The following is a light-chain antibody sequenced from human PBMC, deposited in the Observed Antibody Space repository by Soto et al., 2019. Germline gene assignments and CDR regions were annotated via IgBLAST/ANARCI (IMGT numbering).Light chain of an antibody. CDR2: DAS. CDR3: QQRSNSWT. J-gene: IGKJ1*01. V-gene: IGKV3-11*01. CDR1: QSVSSY. Sequence: DIVLTQSPATLSLSPGERATLTCRASQSVSSYLAWYQQKPGQAPRLLIYDASNRATGIPAMFSGSCSGTDFTLTISSLEPEDFAVYYCQQRSNSWTFGQGTKVDIK.